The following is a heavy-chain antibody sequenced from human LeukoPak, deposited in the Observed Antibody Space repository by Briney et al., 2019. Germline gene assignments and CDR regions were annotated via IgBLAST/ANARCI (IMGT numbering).Heavy chain of an antibody. CDR3: ARDWDYGDYKDY. CDR1: GFTFDDYA. Sequence: PGRSLRLSCAASGFTFDDYAMHWVRQAPGKGLEWVSGISWNSGSIGYADSVKGRFTISRDNAKNSLYLQMNSLRAEDTAVYYCARDWDYGDYKDYWGQGTLVTVSS. V-gene: IGHV3-9*01. CDR2: ISWNSGSI. D-gene: IGHD4-17*01. J-gene: IGHJ4*02.